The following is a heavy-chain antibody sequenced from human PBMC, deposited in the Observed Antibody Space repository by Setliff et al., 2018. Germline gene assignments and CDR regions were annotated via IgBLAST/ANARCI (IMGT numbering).Heavy chain of an antibody. Sequence: SVKVSCKASGDCFSCYGISWVRQAPGQGLEWMGGIIPLFGIPNYAQEFQGRVTMTADGSTSTAYMELSSLKSEDTAVYYCAREVGDGDNFSDVYYLDAWGQGTLVTVSS. D-gene: IGHD2-21*02. CDR1: GDCFSCYG. V-gene: IGHV1-69*13. CDR2: IIPLFGIP. J-gene: IGHJ5*02. CDR3: AREVGDGDNFSDVYYLDA.